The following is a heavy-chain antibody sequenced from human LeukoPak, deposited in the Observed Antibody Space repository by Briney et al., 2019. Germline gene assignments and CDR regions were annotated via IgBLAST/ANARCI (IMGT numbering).Heavy chain of an antibody. Sequence: GASVKLSCKASGCTFSSYAMSWVRQAPGKGLEWMGGIIPIGGTTYYAQKFQGRVTITTDESTNTAYMELSSLRSEDTAVYYCARDRGDYGDYGAFDMWGQGTMVSVSS. D-gene: IGHD4-17*01. CDR2: IIPIGGTT. CDR1: GCTFSSYA. CDR3: ARDRGDYGDYGAFDM. J-gene: IGHJ3*02. V-gene: IGHV1-69*05.